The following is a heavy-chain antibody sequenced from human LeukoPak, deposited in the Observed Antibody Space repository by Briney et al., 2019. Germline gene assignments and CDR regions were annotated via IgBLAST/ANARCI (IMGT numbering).Heavy chain of an antibody. Sequence: GGSLRLSCAASGFTFSSYEMNWVRQAPGKGLGWVSYISSSGSTIYYADSVKGRFTISRDNAKNSLYLQMNSLRAEDTAVYYCARGQLWLPDYWGQGTLVTVSS. CDR3: ARGQLWLPDY. CDR1: GFTFSSYE. CDR2: ISSSGSTI. J-gene: IGHJ4*02. D-gene: IGHD5-18*01. V-gene: IGHV3-48*03.